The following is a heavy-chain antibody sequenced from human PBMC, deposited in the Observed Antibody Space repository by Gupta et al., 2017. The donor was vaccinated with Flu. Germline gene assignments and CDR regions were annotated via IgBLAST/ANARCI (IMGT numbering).Heavy chain of an antibody. Sequence: QVQLQESGPGLVKPSQTLSLTCTVSGGSISSGSYYWSWIRQPAGKGLEWIGRIYTSGSTNYNPSLKSRVTISVDTSKNQFSLKLSSVTAADTAVYYCAREGFSSYYGGNEYYYYYGMDVWGQGTTVTVSS. J-gene: IGHJ6*02. CDR2: IYTSGST. CDR1: GGSISSGSYY. V-gene: IGHV4-61*02. CDR3: AREGFSSYYGGNEYYYYYGMDV. D-gene: IGHD4-23*01.